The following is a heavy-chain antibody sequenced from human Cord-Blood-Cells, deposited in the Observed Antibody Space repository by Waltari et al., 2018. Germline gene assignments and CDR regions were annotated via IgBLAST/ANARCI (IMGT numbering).Heavy chain of an antibody. V-gene: IGHV3-9*01. Sequence: EVQLVESGGGLVQPGRSLRLSCAASGFTFDDYAMHWVRQAPGKGLEWVSGISWNSGSIGYADSVKGRFTISRDNAKNSLYLQMNSLRAEDTALYYCAKAKGIAAAYYGMDVWGQGTTVTVSS. CDR3: AKAKGIAAAYYGMDV. CDR1: GFTFDDYA. J-gene: IGHJ6*02. CDR2: ISWNSGSI. D-gene: IGHD6-13*01.